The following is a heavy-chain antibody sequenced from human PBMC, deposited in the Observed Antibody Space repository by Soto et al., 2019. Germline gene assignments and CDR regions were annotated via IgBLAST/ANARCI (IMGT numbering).Heavy chain of an antibody. J-gene: IGHJ5*02. CDR1: GYTFTSDW. V-gene: IGHV5-10-1*01. CDR2: IDPSDSYT. CDR3: ARHGWGSSGNWFDP. D-gene: IGHD6-6*01. Sequence: GESLKISCGASGYTFTSDWISWVRQMPGKGLEWMGRIDPSDSYTNYSPSFQGHVTISADKSISTAYLQWSSLKASDTAMYYCARHGWGSSGNWFDPWGQGTLVTVSS.